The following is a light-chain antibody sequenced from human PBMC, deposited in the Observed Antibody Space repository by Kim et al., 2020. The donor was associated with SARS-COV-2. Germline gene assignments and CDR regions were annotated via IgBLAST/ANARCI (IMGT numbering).Light chain of an antibody. CDR1: QDISNY. CDR3: QQYDNLRLFT. J-gene: IGKJ3*01. CDR2: DAS. Sequence: DIQMTQSPSSLSASVGDRVTITCQASQDISNYLNWYQQKPGKAPKLLMYDASNLETGVPSRFSGSGSGTDFTFTISSLQPEDIATYYCQQYDNLRLFTFGPGTKVDIK. V-gene: IGKV1-33*01.